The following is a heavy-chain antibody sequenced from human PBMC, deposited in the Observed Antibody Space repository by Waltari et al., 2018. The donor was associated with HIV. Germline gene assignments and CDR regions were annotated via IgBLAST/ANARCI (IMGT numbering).Heavy chain of an antibody. Sequence: QVQLQESGPGLVKPSETLSLTCDVSGYSISSGYFWGWIRQPPGKGLEWIGSIYHSGNTYSNPSLKGRVTKSVDTSKNQFSLKLSSVTAADTAVYYCARAAISGATKGAFDIWGQGTMVTVSS. CDR3: ARAAISGATKGAFDI. V-gene: IGHV4-38-2*01. J-gene: IGHJ3*02. CDR2: IYHSGNT. CDR1: GYSISSGYF. D-gene: IGHD2-21*01.